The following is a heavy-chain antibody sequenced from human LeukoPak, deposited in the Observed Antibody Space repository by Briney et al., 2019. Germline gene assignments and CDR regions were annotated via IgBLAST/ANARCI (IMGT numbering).Heavy chain of an antibody. CDR1: GFTFSNYR. CDR2: ISQDGSQT. D-gene: IGHD4-11*01. Sequence: GGSLRLSCAASGFTFSNYRISWVRQPPGKGLDWVAHISQDGSQTSYVDSVKGRFTISRDNAKSALYLQMNSLRAEDTAVYYCARWRGQQSEFDLWGQGNLVSVSS. V-gene: IGHV3-7*01. J-gene: IGHJ4*02. CDR3: ARWRGQQSEFDL.